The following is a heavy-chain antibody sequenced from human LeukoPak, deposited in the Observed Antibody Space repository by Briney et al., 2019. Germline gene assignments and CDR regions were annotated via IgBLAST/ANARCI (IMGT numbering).Heavy chain of an antibody. CDR1: GFTFSNYN. Sequence: GGSLRLSCAASGFTFSNYNMNWVRQAPGKGLEWVSCITTSSSYIYDADSVKGRFTISGDNAKNSLYLQMNSLRAEDTGVYYCARQEYSTFDYWGQGTLVTVSS. CDR3: ARQEYSTFDY. CDR2: ITTSSSYI. J-gene: IGHJ4*02. D-gene: IGHD2/OR15-2a*01. V-gene: IGHV3-21*01.